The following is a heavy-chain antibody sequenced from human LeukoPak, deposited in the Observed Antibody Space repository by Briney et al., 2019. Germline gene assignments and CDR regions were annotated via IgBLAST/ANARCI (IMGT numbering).Heavy chain of an antibody. V-gene: IGHV4-30-2*01. D-gene: IGHD2-15*01. CDR2: INHSGST. Sequence: SQTLSLTCTVSGGSISSGGYYWSWIRQPPGKGLEWIGEINHSGSTNYNPSLKSRVTISVDTSKNQFSLKLSSVTAADTAVYYCARSSSIVVVVAATHEHWYFDLWGRGTLVTVSS. CDR3: ARSSSIVVVVAATHEHWYFDL. CDR1: GGSISSGGYY. J-gene: IGHJ2*01.